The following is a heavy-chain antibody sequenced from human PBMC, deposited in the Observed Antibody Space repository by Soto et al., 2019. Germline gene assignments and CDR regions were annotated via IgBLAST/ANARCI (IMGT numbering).Heavy chain of an antibody. CDR1: GYTFTNYG. J-gene: IGHJ5*02. CDR2: ISAYNGNA. CDR3: ARGSRFDWFDP. V-gene: IGHV1-18*04. D-gene: IGHD3-3*01. Sequence: ASVKVSCKASGYTFTNYGFTWVRQAPGQGLEWMGWISAYNGNANYGQNFQGRVTMTTDTATSTAHMELRSLRYDDTAIYYCARGSRFDWFDPWGQGTLVIVSS.